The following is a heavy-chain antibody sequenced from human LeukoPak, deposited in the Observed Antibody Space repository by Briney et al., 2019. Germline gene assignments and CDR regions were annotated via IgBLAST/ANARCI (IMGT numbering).Heavy chain of an antibody. V-gene: IGHV4-59*01. Sequence: SETLSLTCTVSGGSISANYWSWIRQPPGKGLEWIGYIYYSGSTRYNPSLKSRVTTSVDTSNNQFSLRLNSVTAADTAVYYCARWYCSGDTCYHLDVWGKGATVTVSS. CDR3: ARWYCSGDTCYHLDV. CDR2: IYYSGST. CDR1: GGSISANY. J-gene: IGHJ6*03. D-gene: IGHD2-15*01.